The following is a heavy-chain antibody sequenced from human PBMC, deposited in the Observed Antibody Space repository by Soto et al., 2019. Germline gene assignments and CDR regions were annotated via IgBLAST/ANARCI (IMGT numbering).Heavy chain of an antibody. D-gene: IGHD3-22*01. Sequence: PGGSLRLSCAASGFTFSSYAMSWVRQAPGKGLEWVSAISGSGGSTYYADSVKGRFTISRDNSKNTLYLQMNSLRAEDTAVYYCAKPAGPFYDSSGYFDYWGQGTLVTVSS. V-gene: IGHV3-23*01. J-gene: IGHJ4*02. CDR3: AKPAGPFYDSSGYFDY. CDR2: ISGSGGST. CDR1: GFTFSSYA.